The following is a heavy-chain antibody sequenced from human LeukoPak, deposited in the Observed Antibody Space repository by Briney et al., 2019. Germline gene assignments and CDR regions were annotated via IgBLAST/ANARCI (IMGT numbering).Heavy chain of an antibody. CDR3: VTLFGSDGKNCLEA. Sequence: SETLSLTCAVSGYSIRSGYYWGWIRQPPGKGLEWIGSIYRSGGTYYNPSLRSRVTISVDTSKNQLSLSLRSVTAADTAVYYCVTLFGSDGKNCLEAWGQGTLVTVSS. V-gene: IGHV4-38-2*01. CDR1: GYSIRSGYY. D-gene: IGHD5-18*01. J-gene: IGHJ5*02. CDR2: IYRSGGT.